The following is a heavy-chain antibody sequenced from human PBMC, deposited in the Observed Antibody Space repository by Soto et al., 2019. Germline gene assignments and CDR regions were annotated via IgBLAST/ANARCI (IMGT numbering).Heavy chain of an antibody. V-gene: IGHV4-39*01. D-gene: IGHD1-20*01. CDR3: ATSQRGYNWNYFDH. J-gene: IGHJ4*02. CDR2: VFYTGFT. CDR1: GGSISGSYYY. Sequence: SETLSLTCAVSGGSISGSYYYWAWLRQSPGKGPEWIGSVFYTGFTSYNPSLESRVSVSVDTSKSQFSLKLSAVTAADTAVYYCATSQRGYNWNYFDHWGQGALVTVSS.